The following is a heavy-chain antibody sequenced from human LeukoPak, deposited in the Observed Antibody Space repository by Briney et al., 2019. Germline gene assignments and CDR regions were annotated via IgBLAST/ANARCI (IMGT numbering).Heavy chain of an antibody. V-gene: IGHV1-8*01. CDR3: ARTYDILTGQFDY. Sequence: GASVKVSCKAPGYTFTSYDINWVRQATGQGLEWMGWMNPNSGNTGYAQKFQGRVTMTRNTSISTAYMELSSLRSEDTAVYYCARTYDILTGQFDYWGQGTLVTVSS. J-gene: IGHJ4*02. CDR1: GYTFTSYD. CDR2: MNPNSGNT. D-gene: IGHD3-9*01.